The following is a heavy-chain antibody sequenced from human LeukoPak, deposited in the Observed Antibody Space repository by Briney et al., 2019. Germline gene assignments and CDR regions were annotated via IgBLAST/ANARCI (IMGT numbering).Heavy chain of an antibody. V-gene: IGHV4-39*01. J-gene: IGHJ4*02. CDR2: IYNSGST. Sequence: SETLSLTCTLSGGSISSSNYYWGWIRQPPGKGLEWIGSIYNSGSTYYNPALKSRVTISVDTSKHQFSLKLSSVTAADTAVYYCAVYYDGRCGNLWGQGTLVTVSS. CDR1: GGSISSSNYY. D-gene: IGHD3-16*01. CDR3: AVYYDGRCGNL.